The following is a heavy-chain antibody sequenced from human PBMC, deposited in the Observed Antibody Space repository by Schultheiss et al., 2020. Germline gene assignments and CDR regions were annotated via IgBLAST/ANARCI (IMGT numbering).Heavy chain of an antibody. CDR1: GFTFSSYA. CDR3: ARDLGPSHDIGYYYGMDV. Sequence: GGSLRLSCAASGFTFSSYAMHWVRQAPGKGLEWVAVISYDGSNKYYADSVKGRFTISRDNSKNTLYLQMNSLRAEDTAVYYCARDLGPSHDIGYYYGMDVWGQGTTVTVSS. CDR2: ISYDGSNK. V-gene: IGHV3-30-3*01. D-gene: IGHD3-9*01. J-gene: IGHJ6*02.